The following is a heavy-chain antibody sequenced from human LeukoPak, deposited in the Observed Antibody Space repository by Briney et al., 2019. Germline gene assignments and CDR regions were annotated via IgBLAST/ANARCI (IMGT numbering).Heavy chain of an antibody. Sequence: PSETLSLTCTVSGVSISSYFWSWIRQSPGKGLEWIGSIYHSGSTHYNPSLKSRVTISADTSKNQFSLKLSSVTAADTAVYYCARHVGFTVTDDYWGQGTLVTVSS. CDR2: IYHSGST. CDR3: ARHVGFTVTDDY. CDR1: GVSISSYF. J-gene: IGHJ4*02. D-gene: IGHD4-11*01. V-gene: IGHV4-59*08.